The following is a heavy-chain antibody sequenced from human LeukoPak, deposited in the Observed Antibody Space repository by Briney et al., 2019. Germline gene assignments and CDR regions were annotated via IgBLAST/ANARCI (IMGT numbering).Heavy chain of an antibody. D-gene: IGHD3-22*01. J-gene: IGHJ4*02. V-gene: IGHV4-39*01. Sequence: SETLSLTCTVSGGSISSSSYYWGWTRQPPRKGLDWIGSIYYSGSTYYNPSLKSRVTISVDTSKNQFYLKLSSLTAADTAVYYCARRDDSSGYHKIFDYWGPGTLVTVSS. CDR3: ARRDDSSGYHKIFDY. CDR1: GGSISSSSYY. CDR2: IYYSGST.